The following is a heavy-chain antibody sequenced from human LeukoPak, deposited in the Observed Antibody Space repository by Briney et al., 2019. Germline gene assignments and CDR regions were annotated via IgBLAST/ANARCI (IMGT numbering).Heavy chain of an antibody. CDR3: ATVPGGALNWFDP. J-gene: IGHJ5*02. CDR1: GGSISSRTYY. CDR2: IYYSGST. V-gene: IGHV4-39*01. D-gene: IGHD1-1*01. Sequence: SETLSLTCTVSGGSISSRTYYWGWIRQPPGKGLEWIGTIYYSGSTYYNPSLKSRVTISVDTSKNQFSLKLSSVTAADTAVYYCATVPGGALNWFDPWGQGTLVTVSS.